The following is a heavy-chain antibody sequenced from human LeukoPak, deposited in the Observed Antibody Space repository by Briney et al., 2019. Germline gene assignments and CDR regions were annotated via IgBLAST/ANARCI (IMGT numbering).Heavy chain of an antibody. V-gene: IGHV4-39*07. CDR3: ARALGGDCYGR. CDR1: GGSISSSSYY. Sequence: PSETLSLTCTVSGGSISSSSYYWGWIRQPPGKGLEWIGSIYYSGSTYYNPSLKSRVTISVDTSKNQFSLKLSSVIAADTAVYYCARALGGDCYGRWGQGTLVTVSS. CDR2: IYYSGST. J-gene: IGHJ4*02. D-gene: IGHD2-21*02.